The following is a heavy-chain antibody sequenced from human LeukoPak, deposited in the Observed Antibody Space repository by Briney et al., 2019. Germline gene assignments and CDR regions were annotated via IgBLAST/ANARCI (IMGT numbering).Heavy chain of an antibody. V-gene: IGHV4-34*01. CDR2: INHSGST. Sequence: SETLSLTCAVYGGSFSGYYWSWIRQPPGKGLEWIGEINHSGSTNYNPSLKSRVTISVDTSKNQFSLKLSSVTAADTAVYYCARHLGRLGHCSSTSCSKLNWFDPWGQGTLVTVSS. CDR1: GGSFSGYY. CDR3: ARHLGRLGHCSSTSCSKLNWFDP. D-gene: IGHD2-2*01. J-gene: IGHJ5*02.